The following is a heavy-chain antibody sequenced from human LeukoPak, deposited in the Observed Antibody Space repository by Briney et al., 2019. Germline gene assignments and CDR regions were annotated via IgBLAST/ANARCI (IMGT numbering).Heavy chain of an antibody. CDR1: GFTFSSYA. D-gene: IGHD1-26*01. Sequence: GGSLRLSCAASGFTFSSYAMHWVRQAPGKGLEWLAVISYDGSNKYYTDSVKGRFTISRDNSQNTLFLQMNSLRVEDTAVFYCARDMSGGVGALLGYWGQGTLVTVSS. CDR2: ISYDGSNK. CDR3: ARDMSGGVGALLGY. V-gene: IGHV3-30*04. J-gene: IGHJ4*02.